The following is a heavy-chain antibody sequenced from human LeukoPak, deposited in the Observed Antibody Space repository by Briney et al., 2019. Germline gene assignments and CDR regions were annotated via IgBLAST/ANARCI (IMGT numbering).Heavy chain of an antibody. D-gene: IGHD5-18*01. V-gene: IGHV3-23*01. Sequence: PGGSLRLSCAASGITFSRNAMTWVRQAPGKGLEWVSAISGSGDTTYYADSGKGRFTISRDNSKNTLNLQMNSLRAEDTAVYYCAKFTAMIYWYFDLWGRGTLVTVSS. CDR2: ISGSGDTT. CDR1: GITFSRNA. CDR3: AKFTAMIYWYFDL. J-gene: IGHJ2*01.